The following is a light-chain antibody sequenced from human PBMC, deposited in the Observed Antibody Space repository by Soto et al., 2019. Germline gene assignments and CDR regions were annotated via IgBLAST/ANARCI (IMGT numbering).Light chain of an antibody. V-gene: IGKV3-15*01. J-gene: IGKJ4*01. CDR2: GAS. Sequence: DIVMTQSPATLSVSPGERATLSCRASQSVSSNLAWYQQKPVQAPRLLIYGASTRATGIPVRFSGSGSGTEFTLTISSLQSEDFAVYYCQHYNNWIASFGGGTKVDIK. CDR1: QSVSSN. CDR3: QHYNNWIAS.